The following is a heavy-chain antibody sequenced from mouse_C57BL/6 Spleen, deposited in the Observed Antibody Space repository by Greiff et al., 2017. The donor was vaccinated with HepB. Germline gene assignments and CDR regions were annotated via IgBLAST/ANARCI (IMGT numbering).Heavy chain of an antibody. CDR2: IYPGDGDT. D-gene: IGHD2-2*01. CDR1: GYAFSSSW. V-gene: IGHV1-82*01. CDR3: AREGGYDGVFDY. Sequence: QVQLQQSGPELVKPGASVKISCKASGYAFSSSWMNWVKQRPGKGLEWIGRIYPGDGDTNYNGKFKGKATLTADKSSSTAYMQLSSLTSEDSAVYFCAREGGYDGVFDYWGQGTTLTVSS. J-gene: IGHJ2*01.